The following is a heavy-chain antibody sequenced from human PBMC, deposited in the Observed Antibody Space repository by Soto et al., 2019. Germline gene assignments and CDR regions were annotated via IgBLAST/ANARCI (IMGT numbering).Heavy chain of an antibody. CDR1: GGSISNYY. Sequence: SETLSLTCNVSGGSISNYYWTWVRQPPETGLEWISYMYYNGNINYNPSLKSRVTISIDTSKNQFSLTLKSVTVADTAVYYCASGGNWFDPWGQGVLVTVSS. CDR3: ASGGNWFDP. V-gene: IGHV4-59*01. CDR2: MYYNGNI. J-gene: IGHJ5*02. D-gene: IGHD3-16*01.